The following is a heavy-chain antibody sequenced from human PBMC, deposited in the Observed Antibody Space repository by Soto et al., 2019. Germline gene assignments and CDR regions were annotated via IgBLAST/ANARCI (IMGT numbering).Heavy chain of an antibody. D-gene: IGHD3-22*01. CDR1: GFTFSSYA. CDR2: ISGSGATT. Sequence: EVQLLESGGGLVQPGGSLRLSCAASGFTFSSYAMSWVRQAPGKGLEWVSSISGSGATTNYADSVKGRFTISIDKSKNTLYLQTNSLRAEDTAVYYCAKDIGGSTPIEVVTLDYWGQGTLVTVSS. V-gene: IGHV3-23*01. J-gene: IGHJ4*02. CDR3: AKDIGGSTPIEVVTLDY.